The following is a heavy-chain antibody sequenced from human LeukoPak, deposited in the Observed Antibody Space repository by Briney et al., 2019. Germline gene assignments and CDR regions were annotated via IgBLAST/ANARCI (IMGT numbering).Heavy chain of an antibody. J-gene: IGHJ6*03. D-gene: IGHD6-13*01. Sequence: GASVNVSCKASAYTFTGYYMHWVRQAPGQGLAWVGWINPNSGGTNYAQKFQGRVTMTRDTSISTAYMELSRLRSDDTAVYYCAREKYSSSWYRYYYMDVWGKGTTVTVSS. CDR3: AREKYSSSWYRYYYMDV. CDR2: INPNSGGT. V-gene: IGHV1-2*02. CDR1: AYTFTGYY.